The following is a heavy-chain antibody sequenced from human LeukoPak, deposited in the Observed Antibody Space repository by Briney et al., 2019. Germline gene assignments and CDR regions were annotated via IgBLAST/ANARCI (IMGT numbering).Heavy chain of an antibody. V-gene: IGHV3-9*01. J-gene: IGHJ6*02. CDR3: AKDRAFYYYYGMDI. Sequence: GGSLRLSCAASGFTFDDYAMHWVRQAPGKGLEWVSGISWNSGSIGYADSVKGRFTISRDNAKNSLYLQMNSLRAEDTALYYCAKDRAFYYYYGMDIWGQGTTVTVSS. CDR1: GFTFDDYA. CDR2: ISWNSGSI.